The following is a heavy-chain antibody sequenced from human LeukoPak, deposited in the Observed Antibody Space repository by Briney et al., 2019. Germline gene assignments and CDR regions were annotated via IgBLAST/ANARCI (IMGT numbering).Heavy chain of an antibody. CDR3: AREPRPYYYDSSGYYYDAFDI. CDR2: ISSSGSTI. V-gene: IGHV3-48*03. J-gene: IGHJ3*02. Sequence: GGSLRLSCAASGFTFSSYEMNWVRQAPGKGLEWVSYISSSGSTIYYADSVKGRFTISRDNAKNSLYLQMNSLRAEDTAVYYCAREPRPYYYDSSGYYYDAFDIWGQGTMVTVSS. D-gene: IGHD3-22*01. CDR1: GFTFSSYE.